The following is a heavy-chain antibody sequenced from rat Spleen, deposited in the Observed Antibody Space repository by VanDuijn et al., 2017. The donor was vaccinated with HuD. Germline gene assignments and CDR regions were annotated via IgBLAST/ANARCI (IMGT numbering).Heavy chain of an antibody. D-gene: IGHD1-4*01. Sequence: EVQLVESDGGLVQPGRSLKLSCAASGFTFSDYYMAWVRQAPTKGLEWVATISPSGVTYYRDSVKGRFTISRDNAKSTLYLQMDSLRSEDTATYYCARHSSYYPGRDWGQGVMVTVSS. V-gene: IGHV5-25*01. CDR3: ARHSSYYPGRD. J-gene: IGHJ2*01. CDR1: GFTFSDYY. CDR2: ISPSGVT.